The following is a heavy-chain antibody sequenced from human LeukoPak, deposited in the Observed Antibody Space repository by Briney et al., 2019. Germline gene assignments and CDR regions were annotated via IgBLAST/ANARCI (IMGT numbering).Heavy chain of an antibody. V-gene: IGHV3-21*01. CDR3: ARSIEELGFLDALFDY. CDR1: GFTFSSYS. CDR2: ISSSSSYI. Sequence: GGSLRLSCAASGFTFSSYSMNWVRQAPGKGLEGVSSISSSSSYIHYADSLKGRFTISRDNAKNSLYLQMNSLSAEDTAVYYCARSIEELGFLDALFDYWGQGTLVTVSS. J-gene: IGHJ4*02. D-gene: IGHD3-3*01.